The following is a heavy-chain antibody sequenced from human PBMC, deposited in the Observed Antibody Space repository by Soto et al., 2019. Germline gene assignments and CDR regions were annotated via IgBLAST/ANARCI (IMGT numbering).Heavy chain of an antibody. J-gene: IGHJ4*02. CDR1: GFTFSSFG. CDR3: ARDSGDVV. V-gene: IGHV3-33*01. Sequence: QVQLVESGGGVVQPGRSLRLSCATSGFTFSSFGMHWVRQAPGKGLEWVAVIWHDGSNKYYADSVKGRFNISRDNFENTLYLQMNSLRAEDTAVYYCARDSGDVVGGQGTLVTFSS. CDR2: IWHDGSNK. D-gene: IGHD2-15*01.